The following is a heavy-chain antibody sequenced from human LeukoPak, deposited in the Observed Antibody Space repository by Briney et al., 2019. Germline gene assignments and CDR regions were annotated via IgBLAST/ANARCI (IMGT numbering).Heavy chain of an antibody. V-gene: IGHV3-33*06. CDR1: GFTFSSDW. CDR3: AKDPNAFSGSYYSDY. J-gene: IGHJ4*02. CDR2: IWYDGSNK. Sequence: GGALRLSCAASGFTFSSDWMSWVRQAPGKGLEWVAVIWYDGSNKYYADSVKGGFTISRDNSKNTLYLQMNSLRAEDTAVYYCAKDPNAFSGSYYSDYWGQGTLVTVSS. D-gene: IGHD1-26*01.